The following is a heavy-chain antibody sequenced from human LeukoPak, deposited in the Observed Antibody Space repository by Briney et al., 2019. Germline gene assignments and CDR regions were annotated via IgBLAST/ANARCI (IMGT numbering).Heavy chain of an antibody. D-gene: IGHD2-2*01. Sequence: ASVKVSCKASGYRFSDYYMHWVRQAPGQGLEWLGWINPKSGAADYAQQFRGRVTMTRDTSINTDYMEMKRVTSDDTAVYYCAAGENTRCRKCLDYWGQGTLVTVSS. J-gene: IGHJ4*02. CDR1: GYRFSDYY. CDR3: AAGENTRCRKCLDY. V-gene: IGHV1-2*02. CDR2: INPKSGAA.